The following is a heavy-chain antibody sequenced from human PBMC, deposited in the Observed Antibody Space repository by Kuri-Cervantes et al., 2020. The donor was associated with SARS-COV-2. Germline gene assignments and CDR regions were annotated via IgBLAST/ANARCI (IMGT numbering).Heavy chain of an antibody. V-gene: IGHV3-7*05. J-gene: IGHJ3*02. CDR1: GFNFRSYW. Sequence: GESLKISCAASGFNFRSYWMSWVRQAPGKGLEWVAKIKPDGSDTFYGDSLKGRCTISKDNTKNSLYLQMDSLRVEDTAVYYCAREVGIQLWSSGNAFDIWGRGTMATVSS. CDR3: AREVGIQLWSSGNAFDI. CDR2: IKPDGSDT. D-gene: IGHD5-18*01.